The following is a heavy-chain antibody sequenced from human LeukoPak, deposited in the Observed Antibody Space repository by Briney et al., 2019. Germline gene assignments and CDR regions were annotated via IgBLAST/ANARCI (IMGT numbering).Heavy chain of an antibody. J-gene: IGHJ4*02. CDR1: RFSFDDYA. V-gene: IGHV3-49*04. D-gene: IGHD3-10*01. Sequence: GGSLRLSCIASRFSFDDYALSWVRQAPGKGLEWVGFIRSKAYGETTEYAASVKGRFTISRDDSKSIAYLQMNSLKTEDTAVYYCSRVFYSSGSYYSPLDSWGQGTLVTVSS. CDR3: SRVFYSSGSYYSPLDS. CDR2: IRSKAYGETT.